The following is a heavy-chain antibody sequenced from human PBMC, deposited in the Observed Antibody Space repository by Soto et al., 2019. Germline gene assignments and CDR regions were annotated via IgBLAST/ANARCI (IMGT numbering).Heavy chain of an antibody. CDR1: GYTFTSYV. CDR2: ISAYNGNT. Sequence: QVQLVQSGAEVKKPGASVKVSCKASGYTFTSYVISWVRRAPGQGLEWMGWISAYNGNTNYAQKLQGRVTMTTDTSTGTAYMELRSRRSDDTAVYYCASYREQLVLYGMDVWGQGTTVTVSS. D-gene: IGHD6-13*01. V-gene: IGHV1-18*01. J-gene: IGHJ6*02. CDR3: ASYREQLVLYGMDV.